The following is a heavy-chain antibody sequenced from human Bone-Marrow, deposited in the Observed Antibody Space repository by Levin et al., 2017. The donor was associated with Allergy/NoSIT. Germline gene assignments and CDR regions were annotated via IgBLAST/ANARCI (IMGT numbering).Heavy chain of an antibody. J-gene: IGHJ6*02. D-gene: IGHD3/OR15-3a*01. Sequence: GGSLRLSCVASGFNFGSYAMSWVRQAPGKGLEWVSVISGSGGTTNYADSMKGRITCSRDNSKNTLYLQMNSLRVEDTAIYYCASAMIRGLVTDGLDVWGQGATVTVSS. CDR2: ISGSGGTT. CDR1: GFNFGSYA. V-gene: IGHV3-23*01. CDR3: ASAMIRGLVTDGLDV.